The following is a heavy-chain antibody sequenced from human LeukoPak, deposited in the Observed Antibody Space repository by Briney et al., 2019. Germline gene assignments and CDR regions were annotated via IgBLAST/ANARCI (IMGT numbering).Heavy chain of an antibody. V-gene: IGHV4-61*01. J-gene: IGHJ4*02. CDR1: GGSVSSGSYY. Sequence: SETLSLTCTVSGGSVSSGSYYWNWIRQPPGKGLEWIGCIDYSGSTYYNPSLKSRVTVSADTSKNQFSLKLTSVTAADTAVYFCARNRWELRTPHFDYWGQGSLVTVSS. CDR2: IDYSGST. D-gene: IGHD1-26*01. CDR3: ARNRWELRTPHFDY.